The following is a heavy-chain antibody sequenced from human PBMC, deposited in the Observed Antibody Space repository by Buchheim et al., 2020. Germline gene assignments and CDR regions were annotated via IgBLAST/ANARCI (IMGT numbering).Heavy chain of an antibody. D-gene: IGHD6-6*01. CDR2: IYHSGNT. V-gene: IGHV4-4*02. CDR3: ARDSSLQGYYYYGMDV. Sequence: QVQLQESGPGLVKPSGPLSLTCAVSGGSISSNNWWSWVRQPPRKGLEWIGEIYHSGNTNYNPSLKSRVTMSVDKSMNHFSLKLSSVTAADTAVYYCARDSSLQGYYYYGMDVWGQGTT. J-gene: IGHJ6*02. CDR1: GGSISSNNW.